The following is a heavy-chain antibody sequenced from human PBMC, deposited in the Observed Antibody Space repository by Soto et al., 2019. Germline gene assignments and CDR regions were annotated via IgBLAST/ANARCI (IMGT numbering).Heavy chain of an antibody. CDR2: MNPNSGNT. CDR3: LWGVRDSSSYYDY. D-gene: IGHD6-6*01. CDR1: GYTFTSYD. Sequence: GASVKVSCKASGYTFTSYDINWVRQATGQGLEWMGWMNPNSGNTGYAQKFQGRVTMTRNTSISTAYMELSSLRSEDTAVYYWLWGVRDSSSYYDYWGQGTLVAVSS. V-gene: IGHV1-8*01. J-gene: IGHJ4*02.